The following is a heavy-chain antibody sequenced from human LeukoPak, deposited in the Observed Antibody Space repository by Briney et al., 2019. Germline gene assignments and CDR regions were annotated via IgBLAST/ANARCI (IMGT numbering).Heavy chain of an antibody. D-gene: IGHD3-10*01. Sequence: GRSLRLSCAASGFTFSSYGMHWVRQAPGKGLEWGSVISYDGSNKYYADSVKGRFTISRDNSKNTLYLQMNSLRAEDTAVYYCAKDRRYYGSGSYMDYWGQGTLVTVSS. V-gene: IGHV3-30*18. CDR3: AKDRRYYGSGSYMDY. CDR1: GFTFSSYG. J-gene: IGHJ4*02. CDR2: ISYDGSNK.